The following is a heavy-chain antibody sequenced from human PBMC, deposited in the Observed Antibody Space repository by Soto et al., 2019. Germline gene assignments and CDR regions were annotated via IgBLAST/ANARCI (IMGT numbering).Heavy chain of an antibody. J-gene: IGHJ4*02. CDR2: IIPILGIA. CDR3: ARTARALDTAMSTFDY. CDR1: GGTFSSYT. V-gene: IGHV1-69*02. D-gene: IGHD5-18*01. Sequence: SVKVSCKASGGTFSSYTISWVRQAPGQGLEWMGRIIPILGIANYAQKFQGRVTITADKSTSTACMELSSLRSEDTAVYYCARTARALDTAMSTFDYWGQGTLVTVSS.